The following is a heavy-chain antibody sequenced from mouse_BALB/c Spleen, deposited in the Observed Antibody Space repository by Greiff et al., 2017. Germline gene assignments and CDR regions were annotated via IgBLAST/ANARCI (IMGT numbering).Heavy chain of an antibody. V-gene: IGHV1-47*01. Sequence: QVQLHQSGAELVKPGASVKMSCKAFGYTFTTYPIEWMKQNHGKSLEWIGNFHPYNDDTKYNEKFKGKAKLTVEKSSSTVYLELSRLTSDDSAVYYCARGGYGYDAWFAYWGQGTLVTVSA. CDR3: ARGGYGYDAWFAY. CDR2: FHPYNDDT. D-gene: IGHD2-2*01. J-gene: IGHJ3*01. CDR1: GYTFTTYP.